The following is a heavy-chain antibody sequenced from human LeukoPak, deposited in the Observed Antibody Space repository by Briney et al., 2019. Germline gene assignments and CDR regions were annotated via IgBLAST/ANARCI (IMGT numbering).Heavy chain of an antibody. CDR2: ISYDGSNK. V-gene: IGHV3-30*18. CDR1: GFTFSTSS. CDR3: AKDREFDY. J-gene: IGHJ4*02. Sequence: GGSLRLSCAASGFTFSTSSMNWVRQAPGKGLEWVAVISYDGSNKYYADSVKGPFTISRDNSKNTLYLQMNSLRAEDTAVYYCAKDREFDYWGQGTLVTVSS.